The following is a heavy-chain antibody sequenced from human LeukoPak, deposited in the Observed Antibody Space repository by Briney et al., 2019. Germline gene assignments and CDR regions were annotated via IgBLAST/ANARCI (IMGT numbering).Heavy chain of an antibody. Sequence: ESGPTLVNPTQTLTLTCTFSGFSLTTSGVGVGWIRQPPGKALEWLALIYWNDDKRYSPSLKSRLTITKDTSKNQVVLTMTNMDPVDTATNYCAHRALAGADPYYFDYWGQGTLVTVSS. V-gene: IGHV2-5*01. CDR3: AHRALAGADPYYFDY. CDR2: IYWNDDK. D-gene: IGHD6-13*01. CDR1: GFSLTTSGVG. J-gene: IGHJ4*02.